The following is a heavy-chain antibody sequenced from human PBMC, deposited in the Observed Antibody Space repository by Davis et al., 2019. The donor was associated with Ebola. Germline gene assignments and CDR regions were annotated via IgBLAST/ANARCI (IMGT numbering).Heavy chain of an antibody. Sequence: SQTLSLTCAVSAASATSGTYYWSWLRHPPVKGLEYTGHIYKSGSTNYNSSLRSRVSISLDTSKNQFSLKLSCVTAADTAVYYCARIGGDYEVVYWGQGTQVTVSS. J-gene: IGHJ4*02. CDR2: IYKSGST. CDR3: ARIGGDYEVVY. D-gene: IGHD4-17*01. V-gene: IGHV4-61*01. CDR1: AASATSGTYY.